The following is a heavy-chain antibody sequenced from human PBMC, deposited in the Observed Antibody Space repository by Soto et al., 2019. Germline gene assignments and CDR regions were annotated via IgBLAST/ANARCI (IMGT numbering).Heavy chain of an antibody. V-gene: IGHV1-2*02. CDR1: GYTFTGYY. D-gene: IGHD5-18*01. CDR3: AKVGFPYSYGYLFYY. J-gene: IGHJ4*02. Sequence: ASVKVSCKASGYTFTGYYMHWVRQAPGQGLEWMGWINPNSGGTNYAQKFQGRFTISRDNSKNTLYLQMNSLRVEDTAVYYCAKVGFPYSYGYLFYYWGQGTLVTVSS. CDR2: INPNSGGT.